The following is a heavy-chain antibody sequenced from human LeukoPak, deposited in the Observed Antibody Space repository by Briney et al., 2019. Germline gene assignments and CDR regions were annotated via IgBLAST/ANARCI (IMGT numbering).Heavy chain of an antibody. D-gene: IGHD3-22*01. CDR1: GYTFTSYD. CDR2: MNPNSGNT. V-gene: IGHV1-8*01. Sequence: ASVKVSCKASGYTFTSYDINWVRQATGQGLEWMGWMNPNSGNTGYAQKFQGRVTMTRNTSISTAYMELSSLRSEDTAVYYCAREATDQQWLSYYYYYMDVWGKGTTVTVSS. CDR3: AREATDQQWLSYYYYYMDV. J-gene: IGHJ6*03.